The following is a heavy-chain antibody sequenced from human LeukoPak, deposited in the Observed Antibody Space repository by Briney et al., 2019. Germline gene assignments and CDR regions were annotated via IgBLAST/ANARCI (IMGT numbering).Heavy chain of an antibody. D-gene: IGHD5-18*01. CDR2: IYYSGST. Sequence: SETLSLTCTVSGGSISSYYWSWIRQPPGKGLEWIGYIYYSGSTNYNPSLKSRVTISVDTSKNQFSLKLSSVTAADTAVYYCARASYALGTFDYWGQGTLVTVSS. V-gene: IGHV4-59*01. J-gene: IGHJ4*02. CDR3: ARASYALGTFDY. CDR1: GGSISSYY.